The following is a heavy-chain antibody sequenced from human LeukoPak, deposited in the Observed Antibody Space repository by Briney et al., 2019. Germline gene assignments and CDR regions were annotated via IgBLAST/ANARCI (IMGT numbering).Heavy chain of an antibody. CDR2: IAWNTGNT. CDR3: AKDMNSYGSGSSYNPWGPFDS. Sequence: QPGGSLRLSCETSGFTLKNYWMSWLRRASGKGLEWVSGIAWNTGNTGYADSVKGRFTISRDNAENSLYLQMNSLRAEDTALYYCAKDMNSYGSGSSYNPWGPFDSWGQGTLVTVSS. J-gene: IGHJ4*02. V-gene: IGHV3-9*01. CDR1: GFTLKNYW. D-gene: IGHD3-10*01.